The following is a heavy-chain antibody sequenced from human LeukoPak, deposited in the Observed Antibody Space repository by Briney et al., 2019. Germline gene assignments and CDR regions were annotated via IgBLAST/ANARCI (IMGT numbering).Heavy chain of an antibody. V-gene: IGHV1-2*02. J-gene: IGHJ4*02. CDR1: Y. CDR2: INPNTGGT. Sequence: YXXWVRQAPGXGXXWIGWINPNTGGTNYAQKFQXRVTMTRDXXISTAYMEVSRLRSDDTAVYYCXXXXXXXPXLNYWGQGTLVTVSS. CDR3: XXXXXXXPXLNY.